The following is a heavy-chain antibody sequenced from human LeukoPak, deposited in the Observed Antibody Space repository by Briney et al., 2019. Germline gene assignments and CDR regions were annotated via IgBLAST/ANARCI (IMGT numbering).Heavy chain of an antibody. CDR3: AREDCSSTSCYLDP. J-gene: IGHJ5*02. Sequence: GGSLRLSCAASGFTFSSYSMNRVRQAPGKGLEWVSSISSSSSYIYYADSVKGRFTISRDNAKNSLYLQMNSLRAEDTAVYYCAREDCSSTSCYLDPWGQGTLVTVSS. CDR1: GFTFSSYS. CDR2: ISSSSSYI. D-gene: IGHD2-2*01. V-gene: IGHV3-21*01.